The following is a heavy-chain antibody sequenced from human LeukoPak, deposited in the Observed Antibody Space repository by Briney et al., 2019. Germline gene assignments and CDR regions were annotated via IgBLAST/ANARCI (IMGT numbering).Heavy chain of an antibody. CDR1: GFTFSNYG. Sequence: PGGSLRLSCAASGFTFSNYGMHWVRQAPGKGLEWVAVIWYDGRNKYYADSVKGQFTISRDNSKNTLYLQMNSLRAEDTAVYYCARGRDGFDIWGQGTMVTVSS. CDR2: IWYDGRNK. V-gene: IGHV3-33*01. J-gene: IGHJ3*02. CDR3: ARGRDGFDI.